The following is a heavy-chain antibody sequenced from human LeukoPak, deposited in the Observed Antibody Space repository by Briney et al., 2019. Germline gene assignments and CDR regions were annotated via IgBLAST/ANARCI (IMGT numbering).Heavy chain of an antibody. J-gene: IGHJ3*02. CDR3: ARVLDDAFDI. Sequence: GGSLRLSCAASGFTFSSYSMNWVRQAPGKGLEWVSSISSSSSYIYYADSVKGRFTISRENAKNSLYLQMNSLRAGDTAVYYCARVLDDAFDIWGQGTMVTVSS. CDR2: ISSSSSYI. V-gene: IGHV3-21*01. CDR1: GFTFSSYS.